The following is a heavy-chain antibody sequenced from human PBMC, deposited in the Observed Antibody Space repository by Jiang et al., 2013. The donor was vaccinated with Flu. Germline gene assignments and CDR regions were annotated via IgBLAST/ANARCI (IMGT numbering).Heavy chain of an antibody. D-gene: IGHD2-2*01. CDR1: GFTFSSYS. CDR3: ARGLYCSSTSCYFSDY. CDR2: ISSSSSYI. J-gene: IGHJ4*02. V-gene: IGHV3-21*01. Sequence: QLVESGGGLVKPGGSLRLSCAASGFTFSSYSMNWVRQAPGKGLEWVSSISSSSSYIYYADSVKGRFTISRDNAKNSLYLQMNSLRAEDTAVYYCARGLYCSSTSCYFSDYWGQGTLVIVSS.